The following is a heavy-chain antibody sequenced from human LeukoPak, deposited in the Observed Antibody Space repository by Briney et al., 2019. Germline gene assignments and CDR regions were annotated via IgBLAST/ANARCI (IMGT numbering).Heavy chain of an antibody. CDR3: VRDRISVTDPLNWFDP. CDR1: GGSISNYY. Sequence: PSETLSLTCTVSGGSISNYYWGWIRQPPGKGLEWIGSIYHSGRTYYNPSLKSRVTISLDMSKNQFSLKVGSVTAADTAVYYCVRDRISVTDPLNWFDPWGQGTLVTVSS. CDR2: IYHSGRT. D-gene: IGHD6-19*01. V-gene: IGHV4-38-2*02. J-gene: IGHJ5*02.